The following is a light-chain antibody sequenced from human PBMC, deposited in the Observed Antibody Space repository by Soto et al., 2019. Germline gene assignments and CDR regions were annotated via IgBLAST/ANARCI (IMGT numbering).Light chain of an antibody. Sequence: EIVMTQSPATLSVSPGERATLSCRASQSVRSNLAWYQQKPGQAPRLLIYGAFTRATGIPARFSGSGSGTEFTLTISSLQSEDFAVYSCQQYNNWPPTFGQGTKVEIK. CDR3: QQYNNWPPT. CDR1: QSVRSN. V-gene: IGKV3-15*01. CDR2: GAF. J-gene: IGKJ1*01.